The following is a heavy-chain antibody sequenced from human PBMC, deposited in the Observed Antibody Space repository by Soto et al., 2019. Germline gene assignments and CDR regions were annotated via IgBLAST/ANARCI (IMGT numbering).Heavy chain of an antibody. V-gene: IGHV3-74*01. Sequence: EVQLVESGGGLVQPGGSLRLSCAASGFTFSNYWMFWVRQAPGKGLVWVSRINSDGSSTTYADSVKGRFTISRDNAKNTLYLQMNSLRGEDTAVDYCAYPRNYYQYAIDVLGQGTTVTVSS. CDR3: AYPRNYYQYAIDV. CDR1: GFTFSNYW. J-gene: IGHJ6*02. CDR2: INSDGSST.